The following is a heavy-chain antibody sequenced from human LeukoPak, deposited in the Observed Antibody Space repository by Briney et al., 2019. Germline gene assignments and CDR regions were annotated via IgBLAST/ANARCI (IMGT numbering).Heavy chain of an antibody. CDR2: IRSKTDGGTT. Sequence: PGGSLRLSCAASGFTFRDAWMTWVRQAPGKGLEWVGRIRSKTDGGTTDYAVSVQGRFTITRDDSKNTLYLQMSSLKTEDTAVYYCAKHIYGVVSIQQWGQGTLVTVSS. CDR3: AKHIYGVVSIQQ. CDR1: GFTFRDAW. J-gene: IGHJ1*01. V-gene: IGHV3-15*01. D-gene: IGHD3-3*01.